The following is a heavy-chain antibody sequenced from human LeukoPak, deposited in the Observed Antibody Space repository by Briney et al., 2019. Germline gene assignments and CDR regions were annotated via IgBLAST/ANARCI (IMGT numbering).Heavy chain of an antibody. V-gene: IGHV3-30*04. CDR3: ARGFVPYDILTGHDY. CDR1: GFTFSSFA. Sequence: GGSLRLSCAASGFTFSSFAMHGVRQAPGKGLEWMAVISYDGTSNYYADSVKGGFTISRDNSKNTLYLQMDSLRTEDTAVYYCARGFVPYDILTGHDYWGQGTLVTVSS. J-gene: IGHJ4*02. CDR2: ISYDGTSN. D-gene: IGHD3-9*01.